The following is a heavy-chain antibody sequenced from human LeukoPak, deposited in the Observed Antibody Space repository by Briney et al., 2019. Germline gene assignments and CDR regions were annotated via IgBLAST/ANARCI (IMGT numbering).Heavy chain of an antibody. CDR3: ATTVTTYCYYYYMDV. D-gene: IGHD4-17*01. J-gene: IGHJ6*03. V-gene: IGHV1-2*02. Sequence: ASVKVSCKASGYTFTAYYMHWVRQAPGQGLEWMGWINPNSGGTNYAQKFQGRVTMTRDTSISTAYMELSRLRSDDTAVYYCATTVTTYCYYYYMDVWGKGTTVTVSS. CDR2: INPNSGGT. CDR1: GYTFTAYY.